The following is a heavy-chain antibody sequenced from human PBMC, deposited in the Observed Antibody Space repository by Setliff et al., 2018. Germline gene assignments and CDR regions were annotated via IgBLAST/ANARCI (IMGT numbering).Heavy chain of an antibody. V-gene: IGHV1-18*01. Sequence: ASVKVSCKASGYTFTDFGINWVRQAPGQGLEWMGWISAYTGNTNYAQKLQGRVTMTTDSSKNTLYLQMDSLRGEDTAVYYCAKPRLELRWGFEYWGQGTPVTVSS. CDR1: GYTFTDFG. J-gene: IGHJ4*02. D-gene: IGHD1-7*01. CDR2: ISAYTGNT. CDR3: AKPRLELRWGFEY.